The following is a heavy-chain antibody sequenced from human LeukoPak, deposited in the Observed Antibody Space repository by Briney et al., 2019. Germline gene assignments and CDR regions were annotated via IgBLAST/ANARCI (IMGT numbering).Heavy chain of an antibody. D-gene: IGHD6-13*01. CDR1: GGSISSYY. Sequence: SETLSLTCTVSGGSISSYYWSWIRQPPGKGLEWIGYIYYSGSTNYNPSLKSRVTISVDTSKNQFSLKLSSVTAADTAVYYCAGVGSGWYLGGGDAFDIWGQGTMVTVSS. J-gene: IGHJ3*02. CDR3: AGVGSGWYLGGGDAFDI. CDR2: IYYSGST. V-gene: IGHV4-59*01.